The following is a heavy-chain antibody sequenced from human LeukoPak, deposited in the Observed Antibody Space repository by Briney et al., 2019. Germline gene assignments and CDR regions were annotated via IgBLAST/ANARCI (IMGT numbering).Heavy chain of an antibody. V-gene: IGHV4-59*08. Sequence: SETLSLTCTLSGGCISSYYWSWIRQPPGKGLEWIGYIYYSGSTNYNPSLKSRVTISVDTSKNQSSLKLSSVTAADTAVYYCARLEYDILTGYPYYFDYWGQGTLVTVSS. CDR3: ARLEYDILTGYPYYFDY. CDR2: IYYSGST. J-gene: IGHJ4*02. CDR1: GGCISSYY. D-gene: IGHD3-9*01.